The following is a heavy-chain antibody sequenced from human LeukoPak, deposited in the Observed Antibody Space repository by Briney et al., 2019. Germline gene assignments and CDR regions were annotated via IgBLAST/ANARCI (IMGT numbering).Heavy chain of an antibody. V-gene: IGHV1-69*04. J-gene: IGHJ4*02. CDR3: ARETSIAVAALDY. Sequence: ASVKVSCKASGGTFSSYAISWVRQAPGQGLEWMGRIIPILGIANYAQKFQGRVTITADKSTSTAYMELSSLRSEDTAVYYCARETSIAVAALDYWGQGTLVTVPS. CDR2: IIPILGIA. D-gene: IGHD6-19*01. CDR1: GGTFSSYA.